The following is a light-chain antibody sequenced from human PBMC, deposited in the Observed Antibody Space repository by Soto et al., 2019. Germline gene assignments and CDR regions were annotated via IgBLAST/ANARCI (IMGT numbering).Light chain of an antibody. V-gene: IGLV2-23*01. Sequence: QPALTQPASVSESPGQSITISCTGTSSDVGIYNLVSWYQQHPGEAPKLLIYEGTKRPSGVSNRFSGSKSGNTASLTISGLQAEDEADYYCCSYAGSGTDLIFGGGTKLTVL. CDR1: SSDVGIYNL. CDR3: CSYAGSGTDLI. CDR2: EGT. J-gene: IGLJ2*01.